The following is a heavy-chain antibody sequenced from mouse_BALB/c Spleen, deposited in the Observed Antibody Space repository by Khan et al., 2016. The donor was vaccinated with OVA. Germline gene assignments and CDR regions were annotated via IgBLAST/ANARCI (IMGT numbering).Heavy chain of an antibody. CDR1: GYPITSDYA. D-gene: IGHD2-2*01. CDR2: ISYSGST. V-gene: IGHV3-2*02. CDR3: ARVGYDGYAMDY. Sequence: EVQLQESGPGLVKPSQSLSLTCTVTGYPITSDYAWNWIRQFPGNKLEWMGYISYSGSTSYNPSLKSRISITRDTSKNQFFLQLNSVTTEDTATDYCARVGYDGYAMDYWGQGTSVTVSS. J-gene: IGHJ4*01.